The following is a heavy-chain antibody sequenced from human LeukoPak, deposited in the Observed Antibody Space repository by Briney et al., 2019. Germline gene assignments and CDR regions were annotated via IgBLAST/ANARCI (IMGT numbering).Heavy chain of an antibody. J-gene: IGHJ3*02. D-gene: IGHD4-23*01. CDR3: AGYGGNSRAAFDI. Sequence: PSETLSLTCTVSGGSISSFYWSWIRQPPGKRLEYIGYISYSGTTSYNPSLKSRVTISLDTSKNQFPLKLTSVTAADTAVYYCAGYGGNSRAAFDIWGQGTMVTVSS. CDR2: ISYSGTT. CDR1: GGSISSFY. V-gene: IGHV4-59*01.